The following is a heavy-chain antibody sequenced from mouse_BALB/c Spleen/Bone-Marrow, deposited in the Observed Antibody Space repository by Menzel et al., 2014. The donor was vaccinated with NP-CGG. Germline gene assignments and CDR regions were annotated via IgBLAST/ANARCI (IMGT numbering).Heavy chain of an antibody. CDR2: MWAGGST. Sequence: VKLVESGPGLVAPSQSLSITCTISGFSLASYGVHWVRQPPGKGLEWLGVMWAGGSTNYNSALMSKLSISKDNSESQVFLKMNSLQTHDTAMHYCARGSYFYSMDYWGQGTSVTVSS. CDR1: GFSLASYG. V-gene: IGHV2-9*02. CDR3: ARGSYFYSMDY. J-gene: IGHJ4*01.